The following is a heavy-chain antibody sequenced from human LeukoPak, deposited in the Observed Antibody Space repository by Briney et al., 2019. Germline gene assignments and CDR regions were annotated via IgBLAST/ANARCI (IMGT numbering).Heavy chain of an antibody. CDR1: GFTFSSYA. D-gene: IGHD6-19*01. Sequence: GGSLRLSCAASGFTFSSYAMTWVRQAPGKGLEWVSGVSGGGSSTYYAGSVKGRFTISRDNSKNTLYLLMNSLRAEDTAVYYCAKETRIAVAVVDAFDIWGQGTLVTVSS. V-gene: IGHV3-23*01. J-gene: IGHJ3*02. CDR2: VSGGGSST. CDR3: AKETRIAVAVVDAFDI.